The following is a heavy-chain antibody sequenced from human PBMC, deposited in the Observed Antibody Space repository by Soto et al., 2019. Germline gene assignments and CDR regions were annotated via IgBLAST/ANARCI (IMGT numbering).Heavy chain of an antibody. CDR3: ARDGIAAVGNRGTDV. D-gene: IGHD6-13*01. Sequence: ASVKVSCKASGGTFSSYAISWVRQAPGQGLEWMGGIIPIFGTANYAQKFQGRVTITADKSTSTAYMELSSLRSEDTAVYYRARDGIAAVGNRGTDVWGKGTTVTASS. CDR2: IIPIFGTA. CDR1: GGTFSSYA. V-gene: IGHV1-69*06. J-gene: IGHJ6*04.